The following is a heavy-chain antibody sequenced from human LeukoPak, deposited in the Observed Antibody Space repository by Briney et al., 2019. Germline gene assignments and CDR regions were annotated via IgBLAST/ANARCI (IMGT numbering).Heavy chain of an antibody. CDR2: IYHSGST. CDR3: AALFGRWHYDSSGQDLFDY. CDR1: GYSISSGYY. V-gene: IGHV4-38-2*02. Sequence: SETLSLTCTVSGYSISSGYYWGWIRQPPGKGLEWIGSIYHSGSTYYNPSLKSRVTISVDTSKNQFSLKLSSVTAADTAVYYCAALFGRWHYDSSGQDLFDYWGQGTLVTVSS. D-gene: IGHD3-22*01. J-gene: IGHJ4*02.